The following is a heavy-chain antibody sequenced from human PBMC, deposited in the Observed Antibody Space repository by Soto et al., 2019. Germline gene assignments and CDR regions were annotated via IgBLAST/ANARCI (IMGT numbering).Heavy chain of an antibody. CDR2: IYHSGNT. J-gene: IGHJ4*02. CDR3: ARDLAAVGTPLFDF. D-gene: IGHD6-13*01. CDR1: GGSINNYF. Sequence: TSETLSLTCTVSGGSINNYFWSWIRQPPGKGLEWIGYIYHSGNTIYNPSLESRVTISVDTSEKQFSLKLSSVTAADTAVYYCARDLAAVGTPLFDFWGQGTLVTVSS. V-gene: IGHV4-59*01.